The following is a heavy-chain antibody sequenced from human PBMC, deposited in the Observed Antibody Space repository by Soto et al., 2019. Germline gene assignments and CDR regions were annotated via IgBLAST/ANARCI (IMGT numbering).Heavy chain of an antibody. D-gene: IGHD2-2*01. CDR2: INPQTGGT. V-gene: IGHV1-2*02. J-gene: IGHJ6*02. Sequence: ASVKVSCKASGYTFTGYYIHWVREAPGQGLEWMGWINPQTGGTSYAQKFQGRVTLSRDTSINTAYLELSRLTFDDAAVYFCARERYQVISDGMDVWGRGTTVTVSS. CDR3: ARERYQVISDGMDV. CDR1: GYTFTGYY.